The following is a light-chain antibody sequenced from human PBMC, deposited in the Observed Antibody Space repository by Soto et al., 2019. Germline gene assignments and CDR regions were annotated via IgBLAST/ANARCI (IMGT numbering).Light chain of an antibody. Sequence: DIVMTQSPDSLAVSLGERATINCKSSQSVLYSSNNKNYLAWYQQKPGQPPKLLIYWASTRESGVPDRLSGSGSGTDFTLTISSLQAEDVAVYYCQQYYSTLGTFGQGTKVEIK. V-gene: IGKV4-1*01. CDR1: QSVLYSSNNKNY. CDR2: WAS. J-gene: IGKJ1*01. CDR3: QQYYSTLGT.